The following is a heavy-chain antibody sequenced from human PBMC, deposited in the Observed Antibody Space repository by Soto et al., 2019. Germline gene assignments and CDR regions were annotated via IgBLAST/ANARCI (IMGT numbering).Heavy chain of an antibody. Sequence: QVQLVQSGTEVKKPGSSVKVACKASGDTFSFYTINWVRQAPGLWLEWVGRINPIVSMSNYAQKCQGRVSMTADTSTSTADTELRSLGSGDPAMYFCAASYGSGYRAFDYWGQGALVIVSS. V-gene: IGHV1-69*02. D-gene: IGHD3-10*01. CDR3: AASYGSGYRAFDY. J-gene: IGHJ4*02. CDR1: GDTFSFYT. CDR2: INPIVSMS.